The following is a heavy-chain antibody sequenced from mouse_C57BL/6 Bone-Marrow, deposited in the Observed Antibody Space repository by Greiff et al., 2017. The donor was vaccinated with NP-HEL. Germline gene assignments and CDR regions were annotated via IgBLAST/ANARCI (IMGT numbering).Heavy chain of an antibody. V-gene: IGHV1-59*01. CDR3: ARNDPWDFDV. CDR2: IDPSDSYT. D-gene: IGHD2-3*01. CDR1: GYTFTSYW. J-gene: IGHJ1*03. Sequence: QVQLQQPGAELVRPGTSVKLSCKASGYTFTSYWMHWVKQRPGQGLEWIGVIDPSDSYTNYNQKFKGKATLTVDTSSSTAYMQLSSLTSEDSAVYYCARNDPWDFDVWGTGTTVTVSS.